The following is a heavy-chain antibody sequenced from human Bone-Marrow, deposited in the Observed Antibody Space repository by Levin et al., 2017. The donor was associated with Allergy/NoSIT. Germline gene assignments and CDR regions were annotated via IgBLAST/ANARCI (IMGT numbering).Heavy chain of an antibody. D-gene: IGHD3-3*01. V-gene: IGHV4-59*01. CDR3: ASGYYDFWSGYLDY. Sequence: MSSETLSLTCTVSGGSISSYYWSWIRQPPGKGLEWIGYIYYSGSTNYNPSLKSRVTISVDTSKNQFSLKLSSVTAADTAVYYCASGYYDFWSGYLDYWGQGTLVTVSS. CDR2: IYYSGST. J-gene: IGHJ4*02. CDR1: GGSISSYY.